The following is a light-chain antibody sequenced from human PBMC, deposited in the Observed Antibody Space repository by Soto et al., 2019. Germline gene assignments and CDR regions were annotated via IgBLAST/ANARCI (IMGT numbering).Light chain of an antibody. CDR2: AAS. Sequence: DIQMTQSPPSLSASVGDRVTITCRASQSISSYLNWYQQKPGKAPKLLIYAASSLQSGVPSRFSGSGSGTDFTLTISSLQPEDFATYYCQQSYSTPLTFGGGTKVDIK. CDR1: QSISSY. V-gene: IGKV1-39*01. CDR3: QQSYSTPLT. J-gene: IGKJ4*01.